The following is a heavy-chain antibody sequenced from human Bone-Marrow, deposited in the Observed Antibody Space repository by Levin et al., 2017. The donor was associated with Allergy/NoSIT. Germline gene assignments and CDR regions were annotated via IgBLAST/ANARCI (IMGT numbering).Heavy chain of an antibody. D-gene: IGHD3-22*01. CDR1: GDSISNYY. Sequence: SCTVSGDSISNYYWSWIRQPAGKGLEWIGRIYTSGITDYNPSLKSRVTMSVDTSKNQFSLQLTSVTAADTAIYYCAREHKDYDGDGYYYGCWGQGTLVTVSS. J-gene: IGHJ4*02. CDR2: IYTSGIT. CDR3: AREHKDYDGDGYYYGC. V-gene: IGHV4-4*07.